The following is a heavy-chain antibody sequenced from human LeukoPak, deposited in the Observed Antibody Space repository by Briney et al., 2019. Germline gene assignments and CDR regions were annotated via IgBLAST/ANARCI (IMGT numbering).Heavy chain of an antibody. CDR2: IYTSGST. D-gene: IGHD3-10*01. Sequence: SETLSLTCTVSGGSISSGSYYWSWIRQPAGKGLEWIGRIYTSGSTNYNPSLKSRVTISVDTSKNQFSLKLSSVTAADTAVYYCARGLKNYGSGTYDYWGQGTLVTVSS. CDR3: ARGLKNYGSGTYDY. V-gene: IGHV4-61*02. CDR1: GGSISSGSYY. J-gene: IGHJ4*02.